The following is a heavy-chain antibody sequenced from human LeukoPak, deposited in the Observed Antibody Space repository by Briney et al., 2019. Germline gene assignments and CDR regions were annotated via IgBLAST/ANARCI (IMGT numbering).Heavy chain of an antibody. V-gene: IGHV1-46*01. CDR1: GYTFTSYY. Sequence: ASVKVSCKASGYTFTSYYIHWVRQAPGQGLEWMGIINPSGGSTSYAQKFQGRVTMTRDTSTSTVYMELSSLRSEDTAVYYCARDTAGGGATDYWGQGTLVTVSS. CDR3: ARDTAGGGATDY. D-gene: IGHD1-26*01. CDR2: INPSGGST. J-gene: IGHJ4*02.